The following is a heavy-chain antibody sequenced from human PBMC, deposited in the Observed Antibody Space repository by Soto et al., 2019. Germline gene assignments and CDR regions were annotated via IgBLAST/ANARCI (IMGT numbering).Heavy chain of an antibody. J-gene: IGHJ6*02. CDR1: GGSISSYY. CDR2: IYYSGST. D-gene: IGHD6-19*01. Sequence: SETLALTCTVSGGSISSYYWSWIRQPPGKGLEWIGYIYYSGSTNYNPSLKSRVTISVDTSKNQFSLKLSSVTAADTAVYYCARVEQWLVLYGYYSSMGVWGPVSTV. V-gene: IGHV4-59*01. CDR3: ARVEQWLVLYGYYSSMGV.